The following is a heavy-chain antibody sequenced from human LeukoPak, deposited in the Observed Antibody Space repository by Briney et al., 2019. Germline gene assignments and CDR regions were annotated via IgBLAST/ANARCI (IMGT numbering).Heavy chain of an antibody. CDR3: TTGNWGSFSY. Sequence: GGSLRLSCAASGFTFSNYAMSWVRPAPGKGLEWVGRIKSKTDGGTTDYAAPVKGRFTISRDDSKHTLYLQVNSLKTEDTAVYYCTTGNWGSFSYWGQGTLVTVYS. CDR1: GFTFSNYA. J-gene: IGHJ4*02. CDR2: IKSKTDGGTT. V-gene: IGHV3-15*01. D-gene: IGHD7-27*01.